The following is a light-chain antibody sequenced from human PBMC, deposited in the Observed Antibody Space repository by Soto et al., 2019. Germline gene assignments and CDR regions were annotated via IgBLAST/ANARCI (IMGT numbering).Light chain of an antibody. V-gene: IGKV3-20*01. CDR1: QSVSNDF. CDR3: QQYGGSPPT. CDR2: GAS. J-gene: IGKJ1*01. Sequence: EIVLTQSPGTVSLSPGESAALSCRASQSVSNDFVAWYQRKPGQAPRLLIYGASYRATDIPYRFTGSGSGTDFTLTIARLEPDDFAVYSCQQYGGSPPTFGQGTKVEVK.